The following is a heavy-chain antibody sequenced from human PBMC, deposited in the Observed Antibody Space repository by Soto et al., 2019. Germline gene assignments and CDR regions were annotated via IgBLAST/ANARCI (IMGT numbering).Heavy chain of an antibody. D-gene: IGHD3-22*01. CDR3: AKDNYYDTSGLWGYFQH. CDR2: IPYDGSNK. J-gene: IGHJ1*01. Sequence: PGGSLRLSCAASGFTFSTYGMHWVRQAPGKGLEWVALIPYDGSNKYYADSVKGRFTISRDNSKNTLYLQMNSLRAEDTAVYYCAKDNYYDTSGLWGYFQHWGQGTLVTVSS. CDR1: GFTFSTYG. V-gene: IGHV3-30*18.